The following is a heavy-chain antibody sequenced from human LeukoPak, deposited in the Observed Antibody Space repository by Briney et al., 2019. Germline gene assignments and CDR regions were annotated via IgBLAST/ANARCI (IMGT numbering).Heavy chain of an antibody. V-gene: IGHV4-39*01. CDR1: GGSISSSFYY. CDR3: ARHHSGAWRRGGDYFDY. CDR2: TYYSWTT. J-gene: IGHJ4*02. Sequence: SETLSLTCTVSGGSISSSFYYWGWLRQPPGKGLEWIGSTYYSWTTYYKPSLKSRVTISIDTSKNQFSLKLRSVTAADTAVYYCARHHSGAWRRGGDYFDYWGQGTLVTVSS. D-gene: IGHD2-15*01.